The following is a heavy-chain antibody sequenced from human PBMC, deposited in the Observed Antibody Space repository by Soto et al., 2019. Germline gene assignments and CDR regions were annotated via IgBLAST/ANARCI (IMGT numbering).Heavy chain of an antibody. CDR3: ARDLNWYYGSRSTDRRDNYMDV. J-gene: IGHJ6*03. D-gene: IGHD3-10*01. CDR1: GFTFSSYS. Sequence: EVQLVESGGGLVKPGGSLRLSCAASGFTFSSYSMNWVRQAPGKGLEWVSAISSSSSYIYYADSVKGRFTISRDNAKNSMYLQMNSLRAEDTAVYYCARDLNWYYGSRSTDRRDNYMDVWGKGTTVTVSS. CDR2: ISSSSSYI. V-gene: IGHV3-21*01.